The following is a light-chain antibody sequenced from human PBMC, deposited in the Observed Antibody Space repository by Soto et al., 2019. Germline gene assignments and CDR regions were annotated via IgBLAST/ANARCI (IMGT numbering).Light chain of an antibody. CDR2: GSS. CDR1: QSVSNNY. V-gene: IGKV3-20*01. CDR3: RQYCSSHPYT. Sequence: EVVLTQSPGTLSLSPGERATLSCRASQSVSNNYFAWYQQKPDQAPRLLIFGSSDRATGIADRFSGSGSGTDVTLTISRLEPADVVVYYCRQYCSSHPYTFGQGTKLEIK. J-gene: IGKJ2*01.